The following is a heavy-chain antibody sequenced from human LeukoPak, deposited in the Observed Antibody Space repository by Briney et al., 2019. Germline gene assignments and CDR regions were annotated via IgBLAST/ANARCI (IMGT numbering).Heavy chain of an antibody. CDR2: ISAYNGNT. V-gene: IGHV1-18*01. D-gene: IGHD2-2*01. Sequence: ASVKVSCKASGYTFTSYGISWVRQAPGQGLEWMGWISAYNGNTNYAQKLQGRVTMTTVTSTSTAYMELRSLRSDDTAVYYCARGCSSTSCFDYYYYGMDVWGQGTTVTVSS. J-gene: IGHJ6*02. CDR3: ARGCSSTSCFDYYYYGMDV. CDR1: GYTFTSYG.